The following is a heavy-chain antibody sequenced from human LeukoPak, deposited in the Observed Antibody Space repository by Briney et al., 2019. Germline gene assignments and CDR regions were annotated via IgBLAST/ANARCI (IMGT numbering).Heavy chain of an antibody. CDR2: IIPIFGTT. CDR1: GGTFSSYA. CDR3: ASTSGPHYYDSSGYYGAFDI. D-gene: IGHD3-22*01. J-gene: IGHJ3*02. V-gene: IGHV1-69*05. Sequence: SVKASCKASGGTFSSYAISWVRQAPGQGLEWVGGIIPIFGTTNYAKKFQGRVTITTDESTSTAYMELSRLRSEDTAVYYCASTSGPHYYDSSGYYGAFDIWGQGTMVTVSS.